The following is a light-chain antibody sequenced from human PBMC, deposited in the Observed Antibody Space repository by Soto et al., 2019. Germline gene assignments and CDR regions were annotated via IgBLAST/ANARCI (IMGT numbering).Light chain of an antibody. CDR3: CSYAGSSTYV. Sequence: QSVLTQPASVSGSPGQSITISCTGTSSDVGSYDLVSWYQQHPGKAPKLMIYEGSKRPSGVSNRFSGSKSGNTASLTISGLQAEDEADYYCCSYAGSSTYVFGNGKKVNVL. CDR1: SSDVGSYDL. CDR2: EGS. V-gene: IGLV2-23*01. J-gene: IGLJ1*01.